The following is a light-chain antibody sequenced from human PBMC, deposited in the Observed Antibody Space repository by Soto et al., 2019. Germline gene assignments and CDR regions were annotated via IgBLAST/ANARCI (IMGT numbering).Light chain of an antibody. CDR2: DVS. J-gene: IGLJ3*02. V-gene: IGLV2-14*01. CDR1: SSDVGYSNY. Sequence: QSALTQPASVSGSPGQSIAISCTGTSSDVGYSNYVSWYQQLPGKAPKLMIYDVSDRPSGVSNRFSGSKSGSTASLTISGLQAEDEGDYYCSAYTARSTLVFGGGTKVTVL. CDR3: SAYTARSTLV.